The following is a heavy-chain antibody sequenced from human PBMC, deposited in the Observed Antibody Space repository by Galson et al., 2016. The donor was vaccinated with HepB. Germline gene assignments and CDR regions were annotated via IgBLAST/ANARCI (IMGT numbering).Heavy chain of an antibody. CDR2: ISSGSTYI. J-gene: IGHJ6*04. V-gene: IGHV3-11*06. Sequence: SLRLSCAASGFSFNDFYMSWIRQPPGKGLEWVSLISSGSTYIYYADSVRGRFTISRDNAGNTLYLQMNTLRADDTAVYYCARASGGGYDWDYYYGMDVWGKGTTVTVSS. D-gene: IGHD5-12*01. CDR3: ARASGGGYDWDYYYGMDV. CDR1: GFSFNDFY.